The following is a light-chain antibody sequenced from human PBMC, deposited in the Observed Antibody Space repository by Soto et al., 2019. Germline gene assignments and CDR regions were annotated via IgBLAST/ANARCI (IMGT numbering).Light chain of an antibody. J-gene: IGKJ1*01. CDR2: AAF. Sequence: DIQMTQSPSSLSASVGDRVTIACRTSQSISNYLNWYQQKPGKAPKLLIYAAFSLQSGVPSRFSGSGSGTEFTLTIGSLQAEDFATYYCQQSYSTPRTFGQGTKVEIK. CDR3: QQSYSTPRT. V-gene: IGKV1-39*01. CDR1: QSISNY.